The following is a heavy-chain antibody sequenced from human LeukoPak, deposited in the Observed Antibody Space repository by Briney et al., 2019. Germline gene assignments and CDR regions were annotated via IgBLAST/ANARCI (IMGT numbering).Heavy chain of an antibody. CDR1: GFSFSSYA. V-gene: IGHV3-23*01. J-gene: IGHJ3*02. CDR2: ISGSGDST. D-gene: IGHD6-19*01. Sequence: GGSLRLSCAASGFSFSSYAMNWVRQAPGKGLEWVSLISGSGDSTDYADSVKGRFTISRDNSKNTLYLQINSLRADDTAVYYCAKRAVAGTGRGFDIWGQGTLVTVSS. CDR3: AKRAVAGTGRGFDI.